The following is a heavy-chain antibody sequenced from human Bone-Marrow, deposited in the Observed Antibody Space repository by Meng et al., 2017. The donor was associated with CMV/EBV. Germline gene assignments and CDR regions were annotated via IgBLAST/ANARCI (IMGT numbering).Heavy chain of an antibody. CDR2: INHSGST. CDR1: GGSVSSGSYY. Sequence: SETLSLTCTVSGGSVSSGSYYWSWIRQPPGKGLEWIGEINHSGSTNYNPSLKSRVTISVDTSKNQFSLKLSSVTAADTAVYYCARVAAVAAAGTGWFDPWGQGTLVTVSS. CDR3: ARVAAVAAAGTGWFDP. V-gene: IGHV4-39*07. D-gene: IGHD6-13*01. J-gene: IGHJ5*02.